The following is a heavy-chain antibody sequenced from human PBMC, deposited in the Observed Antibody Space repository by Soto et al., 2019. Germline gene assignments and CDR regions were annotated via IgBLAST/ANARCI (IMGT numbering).Heavy chain of an antibody. CDR1: GFTFSTYD. D-gene: IGHD3-22*01. J-gene: IGHJ6*02. V-gene: IGHV3-13*01. Sequence: PXESLRLSCVGFGFTFSTYDMHWVRQNVGKGLEWVSSIGTDDDTYYLDSVRGRSTISREDAKNSLYLQMDRLRAGDTAVYYCARAYYDNSGYPLGGMDVWGQGTMVTVSS. CDR2: IGTDDDT. CDR3: ARAYYDNSGYPLGGMDV.